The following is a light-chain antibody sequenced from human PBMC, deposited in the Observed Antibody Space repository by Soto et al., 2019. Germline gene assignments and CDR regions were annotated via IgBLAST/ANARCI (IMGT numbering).Light chain of an antibody. Sequence: IQMTQSPSSLSASVGDRVTITCRASQGIRNDLGWYQQKPGKAPKLLIYAASSLQSGAPSRFSGGGSGTEFTLTISSLQPDDFATYYCQQYSSYWTFGQGTKVDIK. CDR2: AAS. V-gene: IGKV1-17*01. CDR1: QGIRND. J-gene: IGKJ1*01. CDR3: QQYSSYWT.